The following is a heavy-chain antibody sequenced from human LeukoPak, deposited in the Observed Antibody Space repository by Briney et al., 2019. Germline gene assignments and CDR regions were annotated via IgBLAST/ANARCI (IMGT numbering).Heavy chain of an antibody. CDR1: GFTFSSYW. CDR3: ARFQTSAVIFDY. Sequence: GGSLRLSCAVSGFTFSSYWMSWVRQGPGKGLEWVANIKQDGSEIYYVDSVKGRFTISRDNAKSSLYLQMNSLRAEDTAVYYCARFQTSAVIFDYWGQGTLVTVSS. CDR2: IKQDGSEI. V-gene: IGHV3-7*02. D-gene: IGHD6-13*01. J-gene: IGHJ4*02.